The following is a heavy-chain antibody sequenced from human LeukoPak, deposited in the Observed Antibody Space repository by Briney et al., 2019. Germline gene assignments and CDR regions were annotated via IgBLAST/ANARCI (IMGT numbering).Heavy chain of an antibody. Sequence: QSGGSLRLSCAASGFNYSSYTMNWVRQAPGMGLEWLSYISASRGITYYADSVKGRFTISRDNAKNSLYLQMNSLRAEDTAVYYCVLNWELHSMDDMGYWGQGTLVTVSS. V-gene: IGHV3-48*01. J-gene: IGHJ4*02. D-gene: IGHD1-26*01. CDR2: ISASRGIT. CDR1: GFNYSSYT. CDR3: VLNWELHSMDDMGY.